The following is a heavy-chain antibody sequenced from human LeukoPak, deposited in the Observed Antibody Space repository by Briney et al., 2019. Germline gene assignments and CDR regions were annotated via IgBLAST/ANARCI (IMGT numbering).Heavy chain of an antibody. CDR1: GFTFSDHY. J-gene: IGHJ4*02. CDR2: IRNKANSYTT. CDR3: ARYQLPVRYFDF. D-gene: IGHD2-2*01. V-gene: IGHV3-72*01. Sequence: GGSLRLSCAASGFTFSDHYMDWIRQAPGKGLEWVARIRNKANSYTTEYAASVEGRVTISRDDSKNSLYLRMNSLKTEDTAVYYCARYQLPVRYFDFWGQGTLVTVSS.